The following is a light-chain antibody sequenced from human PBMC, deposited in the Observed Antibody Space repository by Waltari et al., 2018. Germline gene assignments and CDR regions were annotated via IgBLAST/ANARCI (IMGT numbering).Light chain of an antibody. V-gene: IGKV3-20*01. CDR3: QQYGSSPRT. J-gene: IGKJ1*01. Sequence: IVLTQSPGTLSLSPGERATLSCRASQSIYSTYLAWYQQKPGQAPSLLIYRASNRATGVPDRFSGSGSGTDFTLTISRLEPEDFAVFYCQQYGSSPRTFGQGTTVEIK. CDR2: RAS. CDR1: QSIYSTY.